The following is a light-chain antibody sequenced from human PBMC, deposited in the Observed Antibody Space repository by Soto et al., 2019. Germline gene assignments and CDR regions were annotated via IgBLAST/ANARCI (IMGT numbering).Light chain of an antibody. CDR2: QDS. Sequence: SYELTQPPSVSVSPGQTASITCSGDKLGDKYTCWYQQKPGQSPVLVIYQDSKRPSGIPERFSGSNSGTTATLTISGTQPIDEGAYYCQAWDSTTVLFGGGTKPTVL. J-gene: IGLJ2*01. CDR3: QAWDSTTVL. V-gene: IGLV3-1*01. CDR1: KLGDKY.